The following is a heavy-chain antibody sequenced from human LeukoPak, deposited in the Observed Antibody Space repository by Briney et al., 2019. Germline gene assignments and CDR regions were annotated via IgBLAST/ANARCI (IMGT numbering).Heavy chain of an antibody. D-gene: IGHD6-13*01. CDR2: IYPSGNT. J-gene: IGHJ2*01. Sequence: SQTLSLTCTVSGGSIISSSYYWSWIRQPAGKGLEWIGHIYPSGNTNYNRSLKSRVTISVDTSKNQFSLKLSSVTAADTAVYYCARVYYSSSYDYWYFDLWGRGTLVTVSS. CDR1: GGSIISSSYY. CDR3: ARVYYSSSYDYWYFDL. V-gene: IGHV4-61*09.